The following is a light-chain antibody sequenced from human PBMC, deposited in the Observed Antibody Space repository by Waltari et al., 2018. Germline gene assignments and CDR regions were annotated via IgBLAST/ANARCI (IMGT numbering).Light chain of an antibody. CDR3: QQSYSPPYT. CDR2: AAS. V-gene: IGKV1-39*01. J-gene: IGKJ2*01. Sequence: DIQMTQSPSSLSASVGDRVTMTCRASQFINKYLNWYQQKPGQAPKFLIYAASSLQSGVPSRFRGSGSGTNFTRTFSSLQPEDFAIYSCQQSYSPPYTFGQGTKLEVK. CDR1: QFINKY.